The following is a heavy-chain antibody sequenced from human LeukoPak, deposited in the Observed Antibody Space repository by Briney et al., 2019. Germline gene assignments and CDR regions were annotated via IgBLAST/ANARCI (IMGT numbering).Heavy chain of an antibody. CDR3: ARVKNSGYDQYYFDY. CDR1: GGSISSYY. J-gene: IGHJ4*02. CDR2: IYYSGST. Sequence: KPSETLSLTCTVSGGSISSYYWSWIRQPPGKGLEWIGYIYYSGSTSYNPSLKSRVTISVDTSKNQFSLKLSSVTAADTAVYYCARVKNSGYDQYYFDYWGQGTLVTVSS. V-gene: IGHV4-59*01. D-gene: IGHD5-12*01.